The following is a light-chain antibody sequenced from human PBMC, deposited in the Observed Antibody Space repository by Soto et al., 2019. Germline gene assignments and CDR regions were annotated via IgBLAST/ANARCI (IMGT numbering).Light chain of an antibody. CDR1: QSIRSNY. Sequence: EIVLTPAPGTLSLSPGERATLSCRASQSIRSNYLAWYQQKPGQAPRLIVYSASARATGIPDRFSGSGSGTDFTLTITRPEPEDLAVYYCQQFGASPYTFGQGTKLEI. CDR2: SAS. V-gene: IGKV3-20*01. CDR3: QQFGASPYT. J-gene: IGKJ2*01.